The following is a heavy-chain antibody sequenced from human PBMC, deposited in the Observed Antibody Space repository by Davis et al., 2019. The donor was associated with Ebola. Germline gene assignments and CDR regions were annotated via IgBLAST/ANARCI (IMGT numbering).Heavy chain of an antibody. CDR3: ARVRLLAGDGYKFDY. D-gene: IGHD5-24*01. V-gene: IGHV3-66*01. CDR2: IYSGGST. CDR1: GFTVSSNY. J-gene: IGHJ4*02. Sequence: ESLKISCAASGFTVSSNYMSWVRQAPGKGLEWVSVIYSGGSTYYADSVKGRFTISRDNSKNTLYLQMNSLRAEDTAVYYCARVRLLAGDGYKFDYWGQGTLVTVSS.